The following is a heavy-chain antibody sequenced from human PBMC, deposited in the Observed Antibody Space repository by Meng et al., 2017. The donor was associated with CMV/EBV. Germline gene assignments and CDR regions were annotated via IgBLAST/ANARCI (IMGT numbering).Heavy chain of an antibody. CDR3: ARDSAVAGVVDY. CDR1: GGSISSSSYY. J-gene: IGHJ4*02. D-gene: IGHD6-19*01. Sequence: QAQVQESGPGLVKPSETLSLTCPVSGGSISSSSYYWGWIRQPPGKGLEWIGSIYYSGSTYYNPSLKSRVTISVDTSKNQFSLKLSSVTAADTAVYYCARDSAVAGVVDYWGQGTLVTVSS. CDR2: IYYSGST. V-gene: IGHV4-39*07.